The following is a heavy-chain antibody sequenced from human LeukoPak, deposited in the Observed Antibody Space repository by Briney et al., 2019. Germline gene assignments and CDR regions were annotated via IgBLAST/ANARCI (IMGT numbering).Heavy chain of an antibody. J-gene: IGHJ5*02. D-gene: IGHD2-8*01. CDR1: GFTFSSYS. Sequence: GGSLRLSCAASGFTFSSYSMNWVRQAPGKGLEWVSCISSGSSYIYYADSVKGRFTISRDNAKNSLYLQMNSLRAEDTAVYYCARARMVYPPNWFDPWGQGTLVTVSS. CDR3: ARARMVYPPNWFDP. V-gene: IGHV3-21*01. CDR2: ISSGSSYI.